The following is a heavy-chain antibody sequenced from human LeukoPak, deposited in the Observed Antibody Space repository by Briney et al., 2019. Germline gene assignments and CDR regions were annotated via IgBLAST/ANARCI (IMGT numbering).Heavy chain of an antibody. V-gene: IGHV3-48*01. CDR3: ARVGSGIKTRWFGELYEKYYYGMDV. CDR1: GFTFSSYS. Sequence: GGSLRLSCAASGFTFSSYSMNWVRQAPGKGLEWVSYISSSSSTIYYADSVKGRFTISRDNAKSSLYLQMNSLRAEDTAVYYCARVGSGIKTRWFGELYEKYYYGMDVWGQGTTVTVSS. J-gene: IGHJ6*02. CDR2: ISSSSSTI. D-gene: IGHD3-10*01.